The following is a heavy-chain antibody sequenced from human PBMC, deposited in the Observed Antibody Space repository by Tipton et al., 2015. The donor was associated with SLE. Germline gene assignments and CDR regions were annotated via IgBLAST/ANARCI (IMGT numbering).Heavy chain of an antibody. J-gene: IGHJ4*02. D-gene: IGHD1-1*01. CDR3: TAGLFNTGGADH. CDR2: IKSGVRAPT. Sequence: GSLRLSCAASGFSFSYAWMTWVRQAPGKGLEAVATIKSGVRAPTDYTAAVEGRFTVSRDDSKSTLYLQMNRLHSGDTAKYYCTAGLFNTGGADHWGQGTLVTVSS. V-gene: IGHV3-15*01. CDR1: GFSFSYAW.